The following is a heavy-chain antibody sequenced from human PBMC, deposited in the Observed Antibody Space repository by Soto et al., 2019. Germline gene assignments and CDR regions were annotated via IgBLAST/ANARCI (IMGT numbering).Heavy chain of an antibody. Sequence: QERLVQSGAEVRKPGSSVKVSCKVTGGTSTRYAINWVRQAPGQGLEWMGGIVPMFGTSKYAQKFQGRVTITADTSTSISYMELRSLRSEDTAVYYCNRGSEYDFWSGYFGGQGTLVSVSS. CDR1: GGTSTRYA. D-gene: IGHD3-3*01. J-gene: IGHJ4*02. CDR2: IVPMFGTS. V-gene: IGHV1-69*06. CDR3: NRGSEYDFWSGYF.